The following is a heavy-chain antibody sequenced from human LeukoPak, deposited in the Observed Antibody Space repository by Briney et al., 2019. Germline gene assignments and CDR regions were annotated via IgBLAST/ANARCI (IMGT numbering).Heavy chain of an antibody. D-gene: IGHD2-21*01. CDR3: ARDDCGDTCYPGGY. CDR2: IKAGNGDT. CDR1: GYIFTKYV. Sequence: ASVKVPCKASGYIFTKYVVHWVRQAPGQRPEWMGWIKAGNGDTKYSQNFQGRLTITRDTSASTVYMELSSLTSEDTALYYCARDDCGDTCYPGGYWGQGTLVTVSS. J-gene: IGHJ4*02. V-gene: IGHV1-3*01.